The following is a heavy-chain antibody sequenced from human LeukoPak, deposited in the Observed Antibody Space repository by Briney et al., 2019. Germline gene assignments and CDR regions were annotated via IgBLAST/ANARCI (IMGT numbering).Heavy chain of an antibody. V-gene: IGHV4-30-2*01. J-gene: IGHJ5*02. D-gene: IGHD6-19*01. CDR1: GGSISSGGYS. Sequence: SQTLSLTCAVSGGSISSGGYSWSWLRQPPGQGLEWIGYIYHSGSTYYNPSLKSRVTISVDRSKNQFSLKLSSVTAADTAVYYCAGSSGWTWWFDPWGQGTLVTVSS. CDR3: AGSSGWTWWFDP. CDR2: IYHSGST.